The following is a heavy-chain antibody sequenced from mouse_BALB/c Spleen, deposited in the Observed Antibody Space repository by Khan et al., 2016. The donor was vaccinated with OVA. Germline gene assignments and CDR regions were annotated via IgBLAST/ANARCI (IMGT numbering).Heavy chain of an antibody. J-gene: IGHJ2*01. CDR2: IRYSGST. V-gene: IGHV3-1*02. D-gene: IGHD1-2*01. CDR3: ARTARIKY. CDR1: GYSITSGYG. Sequence: EVQLQESGPGLVKPSQSLSLTCTVTGYSITSGYGWNWIRQFPGNKLEWMGYIRYSGSTNYNPSLKSRISITRDTSKDQFFLQLNSVTTEDTATYYCARTARIKYWGQGTTLTVSS.